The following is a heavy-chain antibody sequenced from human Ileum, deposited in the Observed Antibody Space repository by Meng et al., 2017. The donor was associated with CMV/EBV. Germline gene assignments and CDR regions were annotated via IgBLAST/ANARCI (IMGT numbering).Heavy chain of an antibody. D-gene: IGHD4-11*01. V-gene: IGHV1-18*01. CDR1: GYTFINFG. CDR3: ARTLKGSNFWFDT. CDR2: IGPYSGAT. Sequence: ASVKVSCKTSGYTFINFGVGWVRQAPGQGLEWLGWIGPYSGATIYARSVQGRVTLTTDTPTSTANMELGGLRSDDTAVYYCARTLKGSNFWFDTWGQGTLVTVSS. J-gene: IGHJ5*02.